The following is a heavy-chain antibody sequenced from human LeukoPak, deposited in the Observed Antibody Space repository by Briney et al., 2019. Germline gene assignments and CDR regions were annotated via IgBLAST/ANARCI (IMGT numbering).Heavy chain of an antibody. CDR3: ARSYSDYDYFNNWFDP. Sequence: SGPTLVNPTQTLTLTCTFSGFSLSTSGVGVGWIRQPPGKALEWLALIYWNDDKRYSPSLKSRLTISKDTSKNQVVLTMTNVDPVDTATYYCARSYSDYDYFNNWFDPWGQGTLVTVSS. CDR1: GFSLSTSGVG. J-gene: IGHJ5*02. D-gene: IGHD5-12*01. CDR2: IYWNDDK. V-gene: IGHV2-5*01.